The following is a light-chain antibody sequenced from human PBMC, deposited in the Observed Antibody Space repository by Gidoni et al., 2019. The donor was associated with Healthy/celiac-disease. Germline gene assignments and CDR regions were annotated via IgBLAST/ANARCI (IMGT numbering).Light chain of an antibody. J-gene: IGKJ3*01. V-gene: IGKV2-28*01. CDR3: MQALHYRFT. Sequence: DIVMTQSPLSLPVTPGEPASISCRSSQSLLHSNGYNYLDWYLQKPGQSPQLLIYLGSNRASGVPDRFSGSGSGTDFTLKISRVEAEDVGVYYCMQALHYRFTFGPGTKVDIK. CDR2: LGS. CDR1: QSLLHSNGYNY.